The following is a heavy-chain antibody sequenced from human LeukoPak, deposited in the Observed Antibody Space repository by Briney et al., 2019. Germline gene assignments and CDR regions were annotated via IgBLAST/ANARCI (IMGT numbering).Heavy chain of an antibody. J-gene: IGHJ3*01. V-gene: IGHV1-18*01. CDR3: VRARGCSNCLLTDGFDS. D-gene: IGHD6-13*01. CDR2: ISNFDGDT. Sequence: VASVKVSCKASGRLFSSYGIAWVRQAPGEGLEWLGWISNFDGDTKLAENLQGRVTLTTDTSTSTAYMELRSLKSDDTAVYYCVRARGCSNCLLTDGFDSWGEGTKVSVS. CDR1: GRLFSSYG.